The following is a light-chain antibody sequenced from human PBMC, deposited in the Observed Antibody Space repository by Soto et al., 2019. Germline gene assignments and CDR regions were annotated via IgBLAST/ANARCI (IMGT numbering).Light chain of an antibody. CDR2: GAS. V-gene: IGKV3-20*01. J-gene: IGKJ4*01. CDR1: QSGSGSY. CDR3: QQYGNSPLT. Sequence: EIVLTQSPGTLSLSPGERATLSCRASQSGSGSYLAWYQQKPGQAPRLLISGASRRATGVPDRFSGSGSGTDFTLTISSLEPDDFAVYYCQQYGNSPLTFGGGTKVDIK.